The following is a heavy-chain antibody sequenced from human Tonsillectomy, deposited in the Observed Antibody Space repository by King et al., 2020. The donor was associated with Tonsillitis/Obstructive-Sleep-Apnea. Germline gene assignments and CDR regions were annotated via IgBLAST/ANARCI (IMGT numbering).Heavy chain of an antibody. D-gene: IGHD6-13*01. J-gene: IGHJ4*02. CDR2: INHSGST. CDR3: ARGLSAMYSSSWYQRGLDY. CDR1: GGSFSGYY. V-gene: IGHV4-34*01. Sequence: VQLQQWGAGLLKPSETLSLTCAVYGGSFSGYYWSWIRQPPGKGLEWIGEINHSGSTNYNPSLKSRVTISVDTSKNQFSLKLSSVTAADTAVYYCARGLSAMYSSSWYQRGLDYWGQGTLVTVSS.